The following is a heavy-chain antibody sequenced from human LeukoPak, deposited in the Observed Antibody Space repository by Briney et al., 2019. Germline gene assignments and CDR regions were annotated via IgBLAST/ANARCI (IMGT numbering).Heavy chain of an antibody. CDR3: ARDQIRGSGSRRGDY. J-gene: IGHJ4*02. V-gene: IGHV3-66*01. CDR2: IYSGGST. Sequence: PGGSLRLSCAASGFTVSSNYMSWVRQAPGKGLEWVSVIYSGGSTYYADSVKGRFTISRDNSKNTLYLQMNSLRAEDTAVYYCARDQIRGSGSRRGDYWGQGTLVTVSS. D-gene: IGHD1-26*01. CDR1: GFTVSSNY.